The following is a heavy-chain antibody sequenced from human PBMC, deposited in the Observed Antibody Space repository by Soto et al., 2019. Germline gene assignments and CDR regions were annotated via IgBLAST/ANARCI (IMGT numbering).Heavy chain of an antibody. Sequence: QVQLQESGPGLVEPSETLSLTCTVSGGSISSYYWSWIRQPPGKGLEWIGYIYYSGSTNYNPSLKRRVTLSVDPSKNQFSVKLSSVTAADTAVYYCARLGGGERGGGDYWGQGTLVTVSS. D-gene: IGHD1-1*01. V-gene: IGHV4-59*01. CDR2: IYYSGST. J-gene: IGHJ4*02. CDR1: GGSISSYY. CDR3: ARLGGGERGGGDY.